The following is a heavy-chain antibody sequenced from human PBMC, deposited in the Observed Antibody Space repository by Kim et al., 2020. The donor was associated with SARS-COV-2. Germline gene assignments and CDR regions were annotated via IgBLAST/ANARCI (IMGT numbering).Heavy chain of an antibody. CDR1: GGSISSSSYY. J-gene: IGHJ6*02. CDR2: IYYTGST. CDR3: ARVLRGSTFYYYYYGMDV. V-gene: IGHV4-39*01. Sequence: SETLSLTCTVSGGSISSSSYYWGWIRQPPGKGLEWIGSIYYTGSTYYNPSLKSRVTISVDTSKNQFSLKLSSVTAADTAVYYCARVLRGSTFYYYYYGMDVWGHGPTVTVSS. D-gene: IGHD3-3*02.